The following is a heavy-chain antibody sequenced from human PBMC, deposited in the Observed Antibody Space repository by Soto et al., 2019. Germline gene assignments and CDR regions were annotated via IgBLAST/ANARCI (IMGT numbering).Heavy chain of an antibody. Sequence: SETLSLTCAVYGGSFSGYYWSWIRQPPGKGLEWIGEINHSGSTNYNPSLKSRVTISVDTSKNQFSLKLSSVTAADTAVYYCASRTTRHYYYYYGMDVWGQGXTVTVSS. J-gene: IGHJ6*02. CDR1: GGSFSGYY. CDR3: ASRTTRHYYYYYGMDV. V-gene: IGHV4-34*01. D-gene: IGHD1-1*01. CDR2: INHSGST.